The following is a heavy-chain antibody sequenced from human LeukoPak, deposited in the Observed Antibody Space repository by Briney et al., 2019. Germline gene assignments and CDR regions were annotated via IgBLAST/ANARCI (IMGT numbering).Heavy chain of an antibody. J-gene: IGHJ4*02. CDR1: GYTFTSYG. V-gene: IGHV1-18*01. CDR2: ISAYNGNT. D-gene: IGHD2-2*01. Sequence: VASVKVSCKASGYTFTSYGISWVRQAPGQGLEWMGWISAYNGNTNYAQKLQGRVTMTTDTCTSTAYMELRSLRSDDTAVYYCARDGFCSSTSCYRTIFDYWGQGTLVTVSS. CDR3: ARDGFCSSTSCYRTIFDY.